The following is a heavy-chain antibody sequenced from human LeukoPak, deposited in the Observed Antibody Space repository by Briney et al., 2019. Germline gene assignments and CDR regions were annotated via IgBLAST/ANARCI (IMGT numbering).Heavy chain of an antibody. D-gene: IGHD6-6*01. V-gene: IGHV3-30*18. CDR1: GFTFSSYG. J-gene: IGHJ6*02. CDR3: AKALPIAARPLSAQGVGYYYYGMDV. CDR2: ISYDGSNK. Sequence: PGRSLRLSCAASGFTFSSYGMHWVRQAPGKGLEWVAVISYDGSNKYYADSVKGRFTISRDNSKNTLYLQMNSLRAEDTAVYYCAKALPIAARPLSAQGVGYYYYGMDVWGQGTTVTVSS.